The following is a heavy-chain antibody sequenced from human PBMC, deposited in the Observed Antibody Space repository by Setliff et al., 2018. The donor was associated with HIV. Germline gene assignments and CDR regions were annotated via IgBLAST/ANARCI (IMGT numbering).Heavy chain of an antibody. CDR2: IYYSGST. J-gene: IGHJ5*02. D-gene: IGHD3-22*01. Sequence: SETLSLTCTVSGGSISSSSYYWGWIRQPPGKGLEWTGSIYYSGSTYYNPSLKSRVTLSVDTSKNQFSLKLSSVTAADTAVYFCARRDRGDYYDSSGYYQRWFDPWGRGTLVTVSS. CDR3: ARRDRGDYYDSSGYYQRWFDP. V-gene: IGHV4-39*01. CDR1: GGSISSSSYY.